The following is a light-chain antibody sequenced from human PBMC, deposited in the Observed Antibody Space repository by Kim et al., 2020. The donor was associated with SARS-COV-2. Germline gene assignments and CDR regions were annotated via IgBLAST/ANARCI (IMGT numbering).Light chain of an antibody. J-gene: IGKJ4*01. V-gene: IGKV3-11*01. CDR3: QQRSNWPLT. Sequence: LTPGKRSTHTCQASQSVSSYLPWYQQKRGQAPKLLIYDASNRATGITARVSGSGSGTDFTRTISSLEPEDFAVYYCQQRSNWPLTFGGGTKVHIK. CDR2: DAS. CDR1: QSVSSY.